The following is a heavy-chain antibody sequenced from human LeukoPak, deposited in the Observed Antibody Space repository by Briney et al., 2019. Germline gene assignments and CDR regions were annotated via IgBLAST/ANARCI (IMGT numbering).Heavy chain of an antibody. Sequence: SLRLSFAASGFPFYDYAMHWVRPAPGKGLEWVSGIIWNSGSIGYSDSVKGRFTISRDNAKNSLYLQMNSLRAEDMALYYCAKESVTSGDFDYWGQGTLVTVSS. V-gene: IGHV3-9*03. D-gene: IGHD4-11*01. CDR1: GFPFYDYA. J-gene: IGHJ4*02. CDR2: IIWNSGSI. CDR3: AKESVTSGDFDY.